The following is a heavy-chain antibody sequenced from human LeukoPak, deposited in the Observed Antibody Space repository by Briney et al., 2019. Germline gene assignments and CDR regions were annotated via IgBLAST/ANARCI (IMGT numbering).Heavy chain of an antibody. CDR1: GFTFSSFG. CDR3: AREYARYCSGGSCYGENDY. Sequence: GGTLRPSCAASGFTFSSFGMSWVPPAPGKGLGGVPAISGSGGSTYYADSVKGRFTISRDNAKNTLYLQMNSLRAEDTAVYYCAREYARYCSGGSCYGENDYWGQGTLVTVSS. V-gene: IGHV3-23*01. D-gene: IGHD2-15*01. CDR2: ISGSGGST. J-gene: IGHJ4*02.